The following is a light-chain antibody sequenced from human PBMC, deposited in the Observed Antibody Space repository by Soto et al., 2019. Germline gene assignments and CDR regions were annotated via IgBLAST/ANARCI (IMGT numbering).Light chain of an antibody. CDR3: QQYYNWPPRVT. J-gene: IGKJ5*01. Sequence: VMTQSPATLSLSPGERATVSCRASQNLRSSLAWYQQKPGQAPRLLIYGASTRASGLPARFSGSGSGTEFTLTISSLQSEDFAVYYCQQYYNWPPRVTFGQGTRLEIK. CDR1: QNLRSS. CDR2: GAS. V-gene: IGKV3-15*01.